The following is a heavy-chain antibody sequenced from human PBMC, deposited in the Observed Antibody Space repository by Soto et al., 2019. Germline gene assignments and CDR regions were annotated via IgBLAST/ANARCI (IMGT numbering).Heavy chain of an antibody. CDR1: GFTLSSYA. CDR2: IWYDGSNK. J-gene: IGHJ6*01. Sequence: PRGSLGLGCAASGFTLSSYAMHWVRQAPGKGLDLVVLIWYDGSNKYYADSVKGRFTISRDNSKNTLYLQMNSLRAEDTAVYYCARDGGGYCSGGSCYLGSYYYGMDVWGQGTTVTVSS. CDR3: ARDGGGYCSGGSCYLGSYYYGMDV. D-gene: IGHD2-15*01. V-gene: IGHV3-33*01.